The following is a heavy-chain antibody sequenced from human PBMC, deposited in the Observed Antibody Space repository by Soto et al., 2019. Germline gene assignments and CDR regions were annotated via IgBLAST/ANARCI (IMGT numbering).Heavy chain of an antibody. CDR2: IDHSDSYT. CDR3: ARKVGHGMDV. CDR1: GDSFTSYC. J-gene: IGHJ6*01. V-gene: IGHV5-10-1*01. D-gene: IGHD1-26*01. Sequence: PAESLNICCKVPGDSFTSYCISWVRQMPGKGLEWMGRIDHSDSYTNYSPSFQGHVTISADKSISTAYLQWSSLKSSDTAMYYCARKVGHGMDVWGQGTTVTVSS.